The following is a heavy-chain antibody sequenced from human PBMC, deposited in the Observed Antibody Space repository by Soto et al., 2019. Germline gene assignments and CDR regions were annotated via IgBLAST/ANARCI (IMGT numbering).Heavy chain of an antibody. J-gene: IGHJ3*02. CDR3: ARDRLDIVDAFDI. CDR2: IYYSGST. V-gene: IGHV4-59*12. Sequence: SETLSLTCTVSGGSISSYYWSWIRQPPGKGMEWIGYIYYSGSTYYNPSLKSRVTISVDTSKNQFSLKQSSVTAADTAVYYCARDRLDIVDAFDIWGQGTMVTVSS. CDR1: GGSISSYY. D-gene: IGHD2-2*03.